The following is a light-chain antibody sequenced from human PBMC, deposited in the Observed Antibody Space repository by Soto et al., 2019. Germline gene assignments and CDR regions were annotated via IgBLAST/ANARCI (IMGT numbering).Light chain of an antibody. J-gene: IGLJ1*01. Sequence: QSVLSQPPSVSATPGQKVTISCCGSSSDIGNNYVSWYHHLPGTAPKLLIYETKKRHSGIPDRFSGSKSGTSATLDITGLQAGDEADYYCGTWDNSLSADVFGTGTKVTVL. V-gene: IGLV1-51*02. CDR2: ETK. CDR3: GTWDNSLSADV. CDR1: SSDIGNNY.